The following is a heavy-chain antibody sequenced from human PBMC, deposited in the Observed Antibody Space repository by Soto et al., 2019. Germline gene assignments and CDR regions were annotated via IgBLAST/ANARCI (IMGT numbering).Heavy chain of an antibody. Sequence: PSETLSLTCTVSGGSISSYYWSWTRQPPGKGLEWIGYIYYSGSTNYNPSLKSRVTISVDTSKNQFSLKLSSVTAADTAVYYCARLPAYCGGDCYTIFDYWGQGTLVTVSS. V-gene: IGHV4-59*08. CDR1: GGSISSYY. CDR2: IYYSGST. D-gene: IGHD2-21*01. CDR3: ARLPAYCGGDCYTIFDY. J-gene: IGHJ4*02.